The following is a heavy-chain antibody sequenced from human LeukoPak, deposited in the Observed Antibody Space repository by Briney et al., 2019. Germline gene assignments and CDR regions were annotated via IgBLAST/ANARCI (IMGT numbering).Heavy chain of an antibody. Sequence: SETLSLTCAVYGGSFSGYYWSWIRQPPGKGLEWIGEINHSGSTNYNPSLKSRVTISVDTSKNQFSLKLSSVTAADTAVYYCARQHPYDDYYYYMDVWGKGTTVTISS. V-gene: IGHV4-34*01. CDR3: ARQHPYDDYYYYMDV. J-gene: IGHJ6*03. D-gene: IGHD3-3*01. CDR1: GGSFSGYY. CDR2: INHSGST.